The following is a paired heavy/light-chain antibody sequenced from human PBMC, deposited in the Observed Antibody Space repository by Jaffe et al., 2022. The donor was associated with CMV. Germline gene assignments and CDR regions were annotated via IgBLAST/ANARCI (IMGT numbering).Light chain of an antibody. Sequence: SYELTQPPSVSVSPGQTARITCSGDALPKQYAYWYQQKPGQAPVLVIYKDSERPSGIPERFSGSSSGTTVTLTISGVQAEDEADYYCQSADSSGTRVFGGGTKLTVL. V-gene: IGLV3-25*03. J-gene: IGLJ3*02. CDR1: ALPKQY. CDR3: QSADSSGTRV. CDR2: KDS.
Heavy chain of an antibody. V-gene: IGHV1-8*01. CDR2: MNPNSGNT. CDR1: GYTFTSYD. J-gene: IGHJ6*02. CDR3: ATGGITIFGVVTDHYYYGMDV. Sequence: QVQLVQSGAEVKKPGASVKVSCKASGYTFTSYDINWVRQATGQGLEWMGWMNPNSGNTGYAQKFQGRVTMTRNTSISTAYMELSSLRSEDTAVYYCATGGITIFGVVTDHYYYGMDVWGQGTTVTVSS. D-gene: IGHD3-3*01.